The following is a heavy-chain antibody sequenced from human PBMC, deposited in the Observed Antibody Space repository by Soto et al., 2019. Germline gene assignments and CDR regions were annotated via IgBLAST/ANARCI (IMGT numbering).Heavy chain of an antibody. D-gene: IGHD4-17*01. J-gene: IGHJ3*02. CDR1: GFTFSSYG. CDR2: ISYDGSNK. V-gene: IGHV3-30*18. CDR3: AKDYGGNSDAFDI. Sequence: GGSLRLSCAASGFTFSSYGMHWVRQAPGKGLEWVAVISYDGSNKYYADSVKGRFTISRDNSKNTLYLQMNSLRAEDTAVYYCAKDYGGNSDAFDIWGQGTMVTVS.